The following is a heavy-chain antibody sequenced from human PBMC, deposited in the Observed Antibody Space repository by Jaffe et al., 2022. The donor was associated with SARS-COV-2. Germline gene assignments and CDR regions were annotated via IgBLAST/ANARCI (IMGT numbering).Heavy chain of an antibody. V-gene: IGHV3-30*04. D-gene: IGHD3-16*01. J-gene: IGHJ3*02. CDR2: ISKDGRNK. Sequence: QVQLVESGGGVVQPGRSLSLSCAASGIAFSGYALHWVRQTPGKGLEWVALISKDGRNKYYADSVKGRFTISRDNSENTLSLQLNSLSTEDTAVYYCATEKTLSVDAFDIWSQGTLVTVS. CDR1: GIAFSGYA. CDR3: ATEKTLSVDAFDI.